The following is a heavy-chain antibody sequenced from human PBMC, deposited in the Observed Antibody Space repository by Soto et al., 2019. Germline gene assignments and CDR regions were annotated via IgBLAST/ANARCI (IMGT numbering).Heavy chain of an antibody. CDR1: GGFVNGYS. V-gene: IGHV4-34*01. CDR3: ATRITVFGLLIPPFDP. J-gene: IGHJ5*02. Sequence: SDTLSLTCAVYGGFVNGYSWNWLRQTPGKGLELIGEINHPGGTHHNPSLKSRVTMSVDTSENQFSLRLSSVTAADTAIYYCATRITVFGLLIPPFDPWGQGTQVTVSS. D-gene: IGHD3-3*01. CDR2: INHPGGT.